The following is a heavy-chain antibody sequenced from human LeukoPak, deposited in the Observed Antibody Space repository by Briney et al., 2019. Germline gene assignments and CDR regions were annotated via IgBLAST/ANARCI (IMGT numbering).Heavy chain of an antibody. CDR3: AKGSLGDHPHYFDA. J-gene: IGHJ5*02. CDR1: GFTFRSYA. Sequence: GGSLRLSCAVSGFTFRSYAMGWVRQSPGKGLEWVSFISNAGERTDYAGSVKGRFSMSRDNSENTLHLQMNTLRADDTAMYFCAKGSLGDHPHYFDAWGPGTLVTVSS. V-gene: IGHV3-23*01. D-gene: IGHD4-17*01. CDR2: ISNAGERT.